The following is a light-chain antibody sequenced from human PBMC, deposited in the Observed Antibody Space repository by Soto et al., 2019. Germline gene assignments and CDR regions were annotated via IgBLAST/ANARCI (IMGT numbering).Light chain of an antibody. Sequence: DIQMTQFPSSLSASVGDIVTITCRASQTITTYLNWYQQRPGKAPKLLIYGASSLQSGVPSRFTGGGSGTDFTLTISSLQPEDFATYFCQQSYNTPRTFGQGTRWKSN. CDR3: QQSYNTPRT. CDR1: QTITTY. J-gene: IGKJ1*01. CDR2: GAS. V-gene: IGKV1-39*01.